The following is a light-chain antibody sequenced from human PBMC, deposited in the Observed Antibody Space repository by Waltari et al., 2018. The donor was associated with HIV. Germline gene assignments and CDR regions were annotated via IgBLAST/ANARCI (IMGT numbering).Light chain of an antibody. CDR1: TSDVGGYNS. J-gene: IGLJ2*01. V-gene: IGLV2-14*03. CDR3: SSYTSSDTVV. Sequence: QSALTQPASVSGYPGQSTTISCTGTTSDVGGYNSVYWYQQHPAKAPKIVILDVSNRPSGVSNRFSGSKSGNTASLTISGLQAEDEAYYYCSSYTSSDTVVFGGGTKVTVL. CDR2: DVS.